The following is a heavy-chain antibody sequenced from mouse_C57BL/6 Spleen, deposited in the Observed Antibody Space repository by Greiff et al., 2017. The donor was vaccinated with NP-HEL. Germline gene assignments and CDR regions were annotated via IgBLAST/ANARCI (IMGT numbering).Heavy chain of an antibody. D-gene: IGHD3-3*01. CDR2: FYPGSGSI. CDR1: GYTFTEYT. V-gene: IGHV1-62-2*01. Sequence: VVKPGASVKLSCKASGYTFTEYTIHWVKQRSGQGLEWIGWFYPGSGSIKYNEKFKDKATLTADKSSSTVYMELSRLTSEDSAVYFCARHEGDSDYFDYWGQGTTLTVSS. CDR3: ARHEGDSDYFDY. J-gene: IGHJ2*01.